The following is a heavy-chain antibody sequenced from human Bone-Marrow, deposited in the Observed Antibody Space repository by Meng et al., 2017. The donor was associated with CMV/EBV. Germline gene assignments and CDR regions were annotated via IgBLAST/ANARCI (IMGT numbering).Heavy chain of an antibody. CDR1: GFNFDDYA. CDR3: AKSNTAVGYYYAMNV. Sequence: GGSLRLSCAASGFNFDDYAMYWVRQAPGKGLEWVSGISWNGGTVGYADSVKGRFTISRDNAKNSLFLQMNSLRAADTALYYCAKSNTAVGYYYAMNVWGLGTTVTVPS. CDR2: ISWNGGTV. V-gene: IGHV3-9*01. J-gene: IGHJ6*02. D-gene: IGHD4-11*01.